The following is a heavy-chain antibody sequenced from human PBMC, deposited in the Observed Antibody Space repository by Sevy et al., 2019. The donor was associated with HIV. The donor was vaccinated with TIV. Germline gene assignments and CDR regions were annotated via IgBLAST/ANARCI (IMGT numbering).Heavy chain of an antibody. CDR3: ARVYAASGGGNGIDV. J-gene: IGHJ6*02. D-gene: IGHD6-13*01. V-gene: IGHV1-8*01. CDR2: MTPNSGNT. Sequence: ASVKVSCKASGYTFTTYDIIWVRQATGQGLEWMGWMTPNSGNTGYAQKFQGRVTMTRNTSISTAYMDLSSLRSEDTAVYYCARVYAASGGGNGIDVWGQGTTVTVSS. CDR1: GYTFTTYD.